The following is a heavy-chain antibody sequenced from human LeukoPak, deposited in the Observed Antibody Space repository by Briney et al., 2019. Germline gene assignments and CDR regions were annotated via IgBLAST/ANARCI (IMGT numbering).Heavy chain of an antibody. D-gene: IGHD6-19*01. CDR2: ISYDGSNK. CDR3: AKSPYSSGWPFDY. J-gene: IGHJ4*02. Sequence: PGGSLRLSCAASGFTFSSYGMHWVRQAPGKGLEWVAVISYDGSNKYYADSVKGRFTISRDNSKNTLYLQMNSLRAEDTAVYYCAKSPYSSGWPFDYWGQGTLVTVSS. V-gene: IGHV3-30*18. CDR1: GFTFSSYG.